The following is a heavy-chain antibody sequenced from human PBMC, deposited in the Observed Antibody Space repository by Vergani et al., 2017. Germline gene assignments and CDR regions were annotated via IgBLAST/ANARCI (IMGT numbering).Heavy chain of an antibody. CDR2: IYYSGST. J-gene: IGHJ4*02. D-gene: IGHD3-3*01. Sequence: QVQLQESGPGLVKPSQTLSLTCTVSGGSISSGDYYWSWIRQPPGKGLEWIGYIYYSGSTYYNPSLKSRVTRSVYTSKNQFSLKLSSVTAADTAVYYCARARVWGGFWSGYYALFDYWGQGTLVTVSS. V-gene: IGHV4-30-4*01. CDR3: ARARVWGGFWSGYYALFDY. CDR1: GGSISSGDYY.